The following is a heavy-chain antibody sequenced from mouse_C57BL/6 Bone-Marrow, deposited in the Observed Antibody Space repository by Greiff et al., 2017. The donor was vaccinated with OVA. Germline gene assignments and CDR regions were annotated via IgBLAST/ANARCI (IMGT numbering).Heavy chain of an antibody. CDR3: AYGNYDYFDY. D-gene: IGHD2-1*01. V-gene: IGHV14-1*01. CDR1: GFNIKDYY. Sequence: EVQLQASGAELVRPGASVTLSCTASGFNIKDYYMHWVKQRPEQGLEWIGRIDPEDGDTEYAPKFQGKATMTADTSSNTAYLQLSSLTSEDTAVYYCAYGNYDYFDYWGQGTTLTVSS. CDR2: IDPEDGDT. J-gene: IGHJ2*01.